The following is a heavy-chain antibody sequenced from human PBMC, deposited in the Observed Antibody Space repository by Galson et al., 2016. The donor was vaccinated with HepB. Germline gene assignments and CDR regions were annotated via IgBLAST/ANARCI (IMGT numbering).Heavy chain of an antibody. D-gene: IGHD3-3*01. CDR2: IYYSGST. V-gene: IGHV4-31*03. CDR1: GDSISSGGYY. CDR3: ARGPPYYDLPLGMDV. J-gene: IGHJ6*02. Sequence: TLSLTCTVSGDSISSGGYYWSWIRQHPGKGLEWIGYIYYSGSTDYNPSLKSRVTMSVDTSKNQFSLKLSSVTAADTAVYYCARGPPYYDLPLGMDVWGQGTTVTVSS.